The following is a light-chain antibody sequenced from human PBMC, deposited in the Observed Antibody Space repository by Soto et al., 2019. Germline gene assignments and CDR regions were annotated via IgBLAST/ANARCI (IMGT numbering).Light chain of an antibody. Sequence: QSALAQPRSVSGSPGQSVTISCTGTSSDVGGYNYVSWYQQHPGTAPNLMIYDVSKRPSGVPDRFSGSKSGNTAPLTISGLQAEDDDDYYSSWYTSRYVHVFGTGTKVTVL. CDR1: SSDVGGYNY. J-gene: IGLJ1*01. CDR3: SWYTSRYVHV. V-gene: IGLV2-11*01. CDR2: DVS.